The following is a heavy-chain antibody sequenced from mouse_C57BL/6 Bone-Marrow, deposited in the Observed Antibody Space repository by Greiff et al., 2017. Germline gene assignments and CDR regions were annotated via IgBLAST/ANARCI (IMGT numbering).Heavy chain of an antibody. J-gene: IGHJ1*03. Sequence: QVQLQQPGAELVMPGASVKLSCKASGYTFTSYWMHWVKQRPGQGLEWIGEIDPSDSYTNYNQKFKGKSTLTVDKSSSTAYMQLSSLTSEDSAVYYCAREGDYGSRGFDVWGTGTTVTVSS. D-gene: IGHD1-1*01. V-gene: IGHV1-69*01. CDR3: AREGDYGSRGFDV. CDR1: GYTFTSYW. CDR2: IDPSDSYT.